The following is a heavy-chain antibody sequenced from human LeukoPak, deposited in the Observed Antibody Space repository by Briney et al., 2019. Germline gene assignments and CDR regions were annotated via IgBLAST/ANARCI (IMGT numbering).Heavy chain of an antibody. J-gene: IGHJ5*02. Sequence: ASVKVSCKASGYTFTSYGISWVRQAPGQGLEWMGWISAYNGNTNYAQKLQGRVTMTTDTSTSTAYMELRSLRSDDTAVYYCARVKARAAIVVVPADWFDPWGQGTLVTVSS. CDR2: ISAYNGNT. CDR1: GYTFTSYG. CDR3: ARVKARAAIVVVPADWFDP. V-gene: IGHV1-18*04. D-gene: IGHD2-2*01.